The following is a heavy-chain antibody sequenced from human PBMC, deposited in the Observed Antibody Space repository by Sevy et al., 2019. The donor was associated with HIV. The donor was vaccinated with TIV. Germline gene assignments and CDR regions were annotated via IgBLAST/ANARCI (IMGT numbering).Heavy chain of an antibody. J-gene: IGHJ4*02. CDR1: GFTFSSYS. CDR2: ISSGFSTI. CDR3: ARDNGDYFLSTSVFDY. Sequence: GGSLRPPFPASGFTFSSYSMNWVRQAPGKGPEWVTYISSGFSTIHYAGSAKGRFTISRDNAKNSLYLQMNRLRAEDTAVYYCARDNGDYFLSTSVFDYWGQGTLVTVSS. V-gene: IGHV3-48*01. D-gene: IGHD4-17*01.